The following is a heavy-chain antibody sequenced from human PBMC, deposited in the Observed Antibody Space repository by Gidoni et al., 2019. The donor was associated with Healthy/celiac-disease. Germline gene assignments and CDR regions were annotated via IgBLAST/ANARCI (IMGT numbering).Heavy chain of an antibody. V-gene: IGHV4-38-2*02. CDR2: IYHSGST. J-gene: IGHJ4*02. Sequence: QVQLQESGPGLVKPSETLSLTCAVSGYSISSGYSWGWIRQPPGKGLEWIGSIYHSGSTYYNPSLKSRVTISVDTSKNQFSLKLSSVTAADTAVYYCARDQGYSSSWYGERQAEKNDYWGQGTLVTVSS. CDR3: ARDQGYSSSWYGERQAEKNDY. CDR1: GYSISSGYS. D-gene: IGHD6-13*01.